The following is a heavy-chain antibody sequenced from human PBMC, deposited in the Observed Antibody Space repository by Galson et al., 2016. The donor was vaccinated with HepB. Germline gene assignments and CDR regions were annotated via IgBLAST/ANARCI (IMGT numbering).Heavy chain of an antibody. Sequence: SLRLSCAASGFSFGNYGMHWVRQAPGKGLEWVAVTWYDGNTKDYADSVKGRFTVSRDNSKNMFYVQMNSLRVDDTAVYYCERDPGGSAGYGMDAWGQGTTVTVSS. J-gene: IGHJ6*02. D-gene: IGHD2-15*01. CDR2: TWYDGNTK. V-gene: IGHV3-33*01. CDR1: GFSFGNYG. CDR3: ERDPGGSAGYGMDA.